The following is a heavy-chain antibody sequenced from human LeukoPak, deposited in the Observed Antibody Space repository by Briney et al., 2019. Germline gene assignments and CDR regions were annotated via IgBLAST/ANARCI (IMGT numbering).Heavy chain of an antibody. Sequence: GASVKVSCKVSGYTLTELSMHWVRQAPGKGLEWMGGFDPEDGETIYAQKFQGRVTMTEDTSTDTAYMELSSLRSEDTAVYYCATDADIVVVRALDAFDIWGQGTMVTVSS. CDR1: GYTLTELS. CDR2: FDPEDGET. J-gene: IGHJ3*02. V-gene: IGHV1-24*01. D-gene: IGHD2-2*01. CDR3: ATDADIVVVRALDAFDI.